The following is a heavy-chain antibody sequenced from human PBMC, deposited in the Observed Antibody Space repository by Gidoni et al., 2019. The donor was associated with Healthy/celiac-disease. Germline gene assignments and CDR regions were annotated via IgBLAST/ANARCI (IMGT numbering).Heavy chain of an antibody. J-gene: IGHJ6*02. CDR3: ARGRYSTTYYYYYYGMDV. V-gene: IGHV4-34*01. Sequence: QVQLQQWGAGLLKPSETLSLTCAVYGGSFSGYSWRWIRQPPGKGLEWIGEINHSGSTNYNPSLKSRVTISVDTSKNQFSLKLSSVTAADTAVYYCARGRYSTTYYYYYYGMDVWGQGTTVTVSS. CDR1: GGSFSGYS. CDR2: INHSGST. D-gene: IGHD6-13*01.